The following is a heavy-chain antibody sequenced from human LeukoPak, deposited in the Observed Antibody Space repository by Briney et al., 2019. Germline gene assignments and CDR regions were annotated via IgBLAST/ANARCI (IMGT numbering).Heavy chain of an antibody. CDR3: ARGTGSSWFDP. J-gene: IGHJ5*02. D-gene: IGHD1-26*01. CDR2: LNTYGGGT. CDR1: GYTFTAYY. V-gene: IGHV1-2*02. Sequence: ASVKVSCQASGYTFTAYYVHWLRQAPGQGLEWMGWLNTYGGGTKCAQNFQDRVTMTRDTSINTAYMELSGLRSDDTAVYYCARGTGSSWFDPWGQGTLVTVSS.